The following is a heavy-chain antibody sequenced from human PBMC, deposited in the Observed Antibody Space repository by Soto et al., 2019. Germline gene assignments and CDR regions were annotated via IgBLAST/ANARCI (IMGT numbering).Heavy chain of an antibody. J-gene: IGHJ6*02. CDR2: ISSSSSYT. CDR3: ARQKGSQEPYSNYAMDV. D-gene: IGHD4-4*01. CDR1: GFTFSDYY. V-gene: IGHV3-11*03. Sequence: VQLLESGGALVQPGGSLRLSCAASGFTFSDYYMSWIRQAPGKGLEWVSYISSSSSYTNYADSVKGRFTISRDNAKNSLYLQMNSLRAEDTAVYYCARQKGSQEPYSNYAMDVWGQGTTVTVSS.